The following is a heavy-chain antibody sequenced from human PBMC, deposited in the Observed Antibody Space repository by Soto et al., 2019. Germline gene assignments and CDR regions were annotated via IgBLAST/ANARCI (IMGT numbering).Heavy chain of an antibody. J-gene: IGHJ4*02. V-gene: IGHV4-30-4*01. CDR1: GGSISSGDYY. Sequence: QVQLQESGPGLVKPSQTLSLTCTVSGGSISSGDYYWSWIRQPPGKGLEWIGYIYYSGNTYYNPSLKSRVTISGDTSKNQFSLKLSSVTAADMAVYDCASAAAPPYDFDYWGQGTLVTVSS. CDR2: IYYSGNT. CDR3: ASAAAPPYDFDY. D-gene: IGHD6-25*01.